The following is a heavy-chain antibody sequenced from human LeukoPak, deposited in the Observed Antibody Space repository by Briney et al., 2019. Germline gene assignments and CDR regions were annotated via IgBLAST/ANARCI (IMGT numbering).Heavy chain of an antibody. CDR3: ARVHSGYDVYYYYMDV. D-gene: IGHD5-12*01. V-gene: IGHV1-18*01. CDR1: GYTFTSYG. Sequence: ASVKVSCKASGYTFTSYGISWVRQAPGQWLEWMGWISAYNGNTNYAQKLQGRVTMTTDTSTSTAYMELSSLRSEDTAVYYCARVHSGYDVYYYYMDVWGKGTTVTVSS. J-gene: IGHJ6*03. CDR2: ISAYNGNT.